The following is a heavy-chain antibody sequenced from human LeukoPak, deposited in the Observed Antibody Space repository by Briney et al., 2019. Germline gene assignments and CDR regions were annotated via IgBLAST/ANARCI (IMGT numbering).Heavy chain of an antibody. J-gene: IGHJ6*03. Sequence: GGSLRLSCAASGFSFSNMNWVRQAPGQRLEWVSSITSGSSYIYYPDSVKGRFTISRDNAKSSLYLQMDSLRAEDTAVYYCARDPYSGNYGAYYYYYMDVWGKGTTVTISS. CDR1: GFSFSN. D-gene: IGHD1-26*01. V-gene: IGHV3-21*01. CDR2: ITSGSSYI. CDR3: ARDPYSGNYGAYYYYYMDV.